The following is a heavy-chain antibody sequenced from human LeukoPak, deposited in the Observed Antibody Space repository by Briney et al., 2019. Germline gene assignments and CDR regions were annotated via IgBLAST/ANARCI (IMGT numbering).Heavy chain of an antibody. Sequence: ASVKVSCKASGYTFTAYYIHWVRQAPGQGLEWMGWISPNSGGTDYAQKFQGRVTMTRDTSISTTYVELSSLTSDDTAVYYCARADREFKQWLVRGWYFDLWGRGTLVTVSS. V-gene: IGHV1-2*02. CDR1: GYTFTAYY. D-gene: IGHD6-19*01. CDR2: ISPNSGGT. CDR3: ARADREFKQWLVRGWYFDL. J-gene: IGHJ2*01.